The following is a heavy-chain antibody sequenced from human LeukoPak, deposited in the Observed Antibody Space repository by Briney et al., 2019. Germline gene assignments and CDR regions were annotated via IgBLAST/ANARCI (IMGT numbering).Heavy chain of an antibody. V-gene: IGHV4-39*01. CDR2: IYYSGST. Sequence: PSETLSLTCTVSGGSISSSSYYWGWIRQPPGKGLEWIGSIYYSGSTYYNPSLKSRVTISVDTSKNQCSLKLSSVTAADTAVYYCARRADSHFDYWGQGTLVTVSS. J-gene: IGHJ4*02. CDR3: ARRADSHFDY. CDR1: GGSISSSSYY.